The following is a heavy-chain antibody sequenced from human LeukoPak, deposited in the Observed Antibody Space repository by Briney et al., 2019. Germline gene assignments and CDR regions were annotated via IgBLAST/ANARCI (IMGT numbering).Heavy chain of an antibody. CDR1: GGSISSSSYY. D-gene: IGHD3-10*01. V-gene: IGHV4-39*07. CDR3: ARAKKRGLRMVSGVYFDY. J-gene: IGHJ4*02. CDR2: IYYSGSP. Sequence: SETLSLTCTVSGGSISSSSYYWGWIRQPPGKGLEWIGSIYYSGSPYYNPSLKSRVTISVDTSKSRFSLKLSSVTAADTAVYYCARAKKRGLRMVSGVYFDYWGQGTLVTVSS.